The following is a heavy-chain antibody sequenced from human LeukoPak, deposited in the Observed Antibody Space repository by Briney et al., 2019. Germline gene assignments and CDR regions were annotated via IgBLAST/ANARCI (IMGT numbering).Heavy chain of an antibody. J-gene: IGHJ6*03. CDR2: INHSGST. D-gene: IGHD3-10*01. V-gene: IGHV4-34*01. CDR3: ARLRVGAQNYYGSGSYYPPPRYYYYMDV. Sequence: SETLSLTCAVYGGSFSGYYWSWIRQPPGKGLEWIGEINHSGSTNNNPSLKSRVTISVDTSKNQFSLKLSSVTAADTAVYYCARLRVGAQNYYGSGSYYPPPRYYYYMDVWGKGTTVTISS. CDR1: GGSFSGYY.